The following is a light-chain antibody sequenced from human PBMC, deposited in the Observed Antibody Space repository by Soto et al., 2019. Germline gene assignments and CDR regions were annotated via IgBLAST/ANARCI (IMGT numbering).Light chain of an antibody. Sequence: ETGMYQSLGTLSVSLGERATLSCRASQSVSIHLAWYQQKPGQAPRLLIYDTSTRATGIPARFSGSGSGTEFTLTISSLQSEDFAVYYCQQRSSWPWTFGQGTKVDI. CDR2: DTS. CDR1: QSVSIH. CDR3: QQRSSWPWT. J-gene: IGKJ1*01. V-gene: IGKV3-15*01.